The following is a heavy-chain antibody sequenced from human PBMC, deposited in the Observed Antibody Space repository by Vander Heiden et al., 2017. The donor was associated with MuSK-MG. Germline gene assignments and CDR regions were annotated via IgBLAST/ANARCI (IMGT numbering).Heavy chain of an antibody. J-gene: IGHJ4*02. V-gene: IGHV3-21*01. D-gene: IGHD6-19*01. CDR1: GFTFSSYS. CDR3: ARDRNTDYSSGWYRASGDY. Sequence: EVQLVESGGGLVKPGGALRLSCAASGFTFSSYSMTWVRQAPGKGLEWVSSISSSSSYIYYADSVKGRFTISRDNAKNSLYLQMNSLRAEDTAVYYCARDRNTDYSSGWYRASGDYWGQGTLVTVSS. CDR2: ISSSSSYI.